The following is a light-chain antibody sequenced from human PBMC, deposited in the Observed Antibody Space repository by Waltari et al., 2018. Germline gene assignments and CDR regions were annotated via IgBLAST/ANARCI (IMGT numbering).Light chain of an antibody. CDR1: QDITDA. Sequence: DIQMTQSPSSLSASLGDRVTITCQASQDITDALNWYQHKPGKAPKLLIYDATTLETVVPARFNGNGSGTEFTFTIASLQPEDVATYYCQQYDSFLGPTFGPGT. CDR2: DAT. V-gene: IGKV1-33*01. J-gene: IGKJ3*01. CDR3: QQYDSFLGPT.